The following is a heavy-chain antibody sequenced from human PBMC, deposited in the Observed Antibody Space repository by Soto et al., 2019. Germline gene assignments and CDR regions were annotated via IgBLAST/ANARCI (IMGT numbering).Heavy chain of an antibody. D-gene: IGHD3-22*01. CDR1: GFTFNNYA. V-gene: IGHV3-23*01. Sequence: EVQLLESGGGVVQPGGSLRLSCAASGFTFNNYALNWVRQAPGKGLEWVSSISGTGGSTFYAGSAKGRFTISRDNSKNTLSLEMNSLRAEDTARYYCARESVFTTSASYWFFDFWGRGTLVTVSS. CDR2: ISGTGGST. CDR3: ARESVFTTSASYWFFDF. J-gene: IGHJ2*01.